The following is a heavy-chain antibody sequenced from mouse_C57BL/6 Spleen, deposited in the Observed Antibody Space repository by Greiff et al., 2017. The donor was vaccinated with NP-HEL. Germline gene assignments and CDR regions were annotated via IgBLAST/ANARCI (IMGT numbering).Heavy chain of an antibody. CDR2: IDPSDSYN. D-gene: IGHD2-4*01. CDR3: AKRADYLYAMDY. J-gene: IGHJ4*01. Sequence: QVQLQQPGAELVKPGASVKLSCKASGYTFTSYWMQWVKQRPGQGLEWIGEIDPSDSYNNYNQKFKGKATLTVDTSSSSAYMQLSSLTSEDSAVYYCAKRADYLYAMDYWGQGTSVTVSS. V-gene: IGHV1-50*01. CDR1: GYTFTSYW.